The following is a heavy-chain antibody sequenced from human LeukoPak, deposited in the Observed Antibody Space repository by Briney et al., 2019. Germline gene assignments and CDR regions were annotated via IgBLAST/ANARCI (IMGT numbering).Heavy chain of an antibody. D-gene: IGHD3-3*01. CDR1: GFTFSTYG. Sequence: GGSLRLSCEASGFTFSTYGMIWVRQAPGKGPEWVSSISSISTYRHYADAVKGRFTISRDNTKNSLYLQMDSLRVEDTAVYYCARTHIPQYDFWTASIWGQGTLVTVSS. CDR2: ISSISTYR. CDR3: ARTHIPQYDFWTASI. V-gene: IGHV3-21*01. J-gene: IGHJ4*02.